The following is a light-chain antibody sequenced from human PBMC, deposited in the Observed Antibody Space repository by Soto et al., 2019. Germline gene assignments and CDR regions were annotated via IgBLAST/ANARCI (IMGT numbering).Light chain of an antibody. J-gene: IGKJ4*01. V-gene: IGKV1-39*01. CDR1: QSISSY. CDR3: HQSYSTLLT. Sequence: DIQMTQSPSSLSASVGDRVTITCRASQSISSYLNWYQQKPGKAPKLLIYAASSLQSGVPSRFSGSGSGTDFTLTISSLQPEDYATYYCHQSYSTLLTFGGGTKVAIK. CDR2: AAS.